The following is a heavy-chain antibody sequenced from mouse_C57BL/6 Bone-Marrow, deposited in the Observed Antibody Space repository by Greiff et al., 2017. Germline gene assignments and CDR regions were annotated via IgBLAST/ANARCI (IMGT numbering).Heavy chain of an antibody. CDR1: GYTFTSYW. V-gene: IGHV1-55*01. Sequence: VQLQQPGAELVKPGASVKMSCKASGYTFTSYWMTWVKQRPGQGLEWIGGIDPGGGGTNYNEKFKGKATLTVDTSSSTAYMQLSSLTSEDSAVYCCARGLIATVVDYWGQGTTLTVSS. CDR2: IDPGGGGT. D-gene: IGHD1-1*01. CDR3: ARGLIATVVDY. J-gene: IGHJ2*01.